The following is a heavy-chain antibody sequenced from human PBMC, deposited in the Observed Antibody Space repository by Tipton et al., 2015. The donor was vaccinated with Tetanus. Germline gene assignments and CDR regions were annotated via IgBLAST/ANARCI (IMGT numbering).Heavy chain of an antibody. D-gene: IGHD5-18*01. CDR2: VDRSGTT. J-gene: IGHJ4*02. Sequence: TLSLTCTVSGVSISGYYWSWIRQPAGKGLEWIGRVDRSGTTTYNPSLKGRVTMSLGTSKNQFSLKLTSVTAADTAMYYCVRGRGLGAYSYGFEYWGQGALVTVSS. CDR3: VRGRGLGAYSYGFEY. CDR1: GVSISGYY. V-gene: IGHV4-4*07.